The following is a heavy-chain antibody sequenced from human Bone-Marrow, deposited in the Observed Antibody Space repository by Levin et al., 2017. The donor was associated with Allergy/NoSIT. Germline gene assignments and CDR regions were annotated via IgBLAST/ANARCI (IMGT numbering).Heavy chain of an antibody. CDR2: IKQDGSEK. CDR3: TRSTTPYSFYCSGTICPYYFDY. V-gene: IGHV3-7*01. CDR1: GFTFSSYW. J-gene: IGHJ4*02. D-gene: IGHD2-2*01. Sequence: TGGSLRLSCAASGFTFSSYWMSWVRQAPGKGLEWVASIKQDGSEKYYVDSVKGRFTISRDNAKNSLYLQMNSLRAEDTAVYYCTRSTTPYSFYCSGTICPYYFDYWGQGTLVTVSS.